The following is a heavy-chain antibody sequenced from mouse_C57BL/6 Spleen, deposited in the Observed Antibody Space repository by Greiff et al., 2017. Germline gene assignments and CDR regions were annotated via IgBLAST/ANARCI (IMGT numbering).Heavy chain of an antibody. Sequence: VQLKQSGPELVKPGASVKISCKASGYTFTDYYMNWVKQSHGKSLEWIGDINPNNGGTSYNQKFKGKATLTVDKSSSTAYMELRSLTSEDSAVYYCAYSNYYAMDYWGQGTSVTVSS. CDR2: INPNNGGT. V-gene: IGHV1-26*01. CDR3: AYSNYYAMDY. D-gene: IGHD2-5*01. CDR1: GYTFTDYY. J-gene: IGHJ4*01.